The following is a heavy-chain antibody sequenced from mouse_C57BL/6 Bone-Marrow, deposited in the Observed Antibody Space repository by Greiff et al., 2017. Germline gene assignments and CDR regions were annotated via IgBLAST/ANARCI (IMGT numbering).Heavy chain of an antibody. CDR3: HYYGSSYVDYYAMDY. J-gene: IGHJ4*01. CDR2: FDPNSGGT. CDR1: GYTFTSYW. D-gene: IGHD1-1*01. V-gene: IGHV1-72*01. Sequence: QVQLQQPGAELVKPGASVKLSCKASGYTFTSYWLHWVKQRPGRGLEWIGRFDPNSGGTKSNEKFKSKATLTVDTPSSTAYMQLSSLTSEDSAVYYGHYYGSSYVDYYAMDYWGQGTSVTVSS.